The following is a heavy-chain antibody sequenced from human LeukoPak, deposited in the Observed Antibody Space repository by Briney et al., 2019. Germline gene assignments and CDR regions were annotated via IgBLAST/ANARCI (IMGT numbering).Heavy chain of an antibody. Sequence: PSETLSLTCTVSGGSISTYYWGWILQPPGQGLECVGYFFHSGSTNYNPSLKTRVTISVDTSKNQFSLKLSSVTAADTAVYYCARLGQPNAFDIWGQGTMVTVSP. CDR2: FFHSGST. D-gene: IGHD3-16*01. V-gene: IGHV4-59*08. CDR3: ARLGQPNAFDI. CDR1: GGSISTYY. J-gene: IGHJ3*02.